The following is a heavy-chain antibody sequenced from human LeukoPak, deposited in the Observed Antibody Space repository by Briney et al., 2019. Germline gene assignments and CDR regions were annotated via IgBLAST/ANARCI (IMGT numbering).Heavy chain of an antibody. CDR2: ISSSGSI. CDR3: ARDLWFGELLT. J-gene: IGHJ5*02. V-gene: IGHV4-61*02. CDR1: GDSISSGDYY. D-gene: IGHD3-10*01. Sequence: SQILSLTCTVSGDSISSGDYYWSWIRQPAGKGLEWIGRISSSGSINYNPSLKSRVTISVDTSKNQFSLKLSSVTAADTAVYYCARDLWFGELLTWGQGTLVTVSS.